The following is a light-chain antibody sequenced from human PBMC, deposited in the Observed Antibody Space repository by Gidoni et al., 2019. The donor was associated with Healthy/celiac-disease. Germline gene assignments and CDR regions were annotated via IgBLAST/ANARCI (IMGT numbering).Light chain of an antibody. J-gene: IGKJ4*01. CDR1: QSVLYSSNNKKY. CDR2: WSS. CDR3: QQYYSTPLT. Sequence: DIVMTQYPDSLAVSLGERATINCKSSQSVLYSSNNKKYLAWYQQKPGQPPKLLIYWSSIRESGVPYLFSGSGSGTYFTLTISSLQAEDVAVYYCQQYYSTPLTFGGGTKVEIK. V-gene: IGKV4-1*01.